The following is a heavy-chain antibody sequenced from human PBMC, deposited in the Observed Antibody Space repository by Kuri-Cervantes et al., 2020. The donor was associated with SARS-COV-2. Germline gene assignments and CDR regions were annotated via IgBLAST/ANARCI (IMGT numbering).Heavy chain of an antibody. J-gene: IGHJ3*02. Sequence: GGSLRLSCAASGFSVSDNYMSWVRQAPGKGLEWVSVIYSGGTTFYEKSVEGRFTISRDNSKNTVYLQMSSLRAADTAVYFCARARYDFWAGYHRDVFDIWGQGTMVTVSS. CDR3: ARARYDFWAGYHRDVFDI. V-gene: IGHV3-53*01. CDR1: GFSVSDNY. D-gene: IGHD3-3*01. CDR2: IYSGGTT.